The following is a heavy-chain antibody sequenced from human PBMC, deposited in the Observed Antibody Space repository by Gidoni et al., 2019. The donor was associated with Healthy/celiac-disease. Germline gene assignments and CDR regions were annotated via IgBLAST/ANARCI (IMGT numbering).Heavy chain of an antibody. CDR2: IYSSGST. V-gene: IGHV4-59*01. D-gene: IGHD3-10*01. J-gene: IGHJ5*02. CDR3: ASDNSGWFDP. Sequence: QVQLQESGPGLVKPSEPLSLSCTVPGGSISRYYWSWIRQPPGKGLEWIGYIYSSGSTNYNPSLKSRVTISVDTSKNQFSLKLSSVTAADTAVYYCASDNSGWFDPWGQGTLVTVSS. CDR1: GGSISRYY.